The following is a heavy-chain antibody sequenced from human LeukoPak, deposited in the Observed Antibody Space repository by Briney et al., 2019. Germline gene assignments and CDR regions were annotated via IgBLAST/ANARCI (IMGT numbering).Heavy chain of an antibody. CDR2: IRGSGSDI. J-gene: IGHJ4*01. Sequence: GGSLRLSCVVSGFTISDSYMTWIRQTPGKGLEWLAYIRGSGSDIYFADSVKGRFTISRDNAKNSLYLQMKSLRPEDTALYYCSTDPRLLMYWGHGTLVTVS. CDR1: GFTISDSY. D-gene: IGHD2-8*01. V-gene: IGHV3-11*01. CDR3: STDPRLLMY.